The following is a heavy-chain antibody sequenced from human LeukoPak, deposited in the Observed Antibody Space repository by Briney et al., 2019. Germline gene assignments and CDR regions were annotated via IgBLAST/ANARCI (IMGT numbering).Heavy chain of an antibody. Sequence: SQTLSPTCTVSGRSIGTYYWSWVRQSAGKRLEWLGYIYVTGNRYTPYLQSRVTISVDTTRNQFFLRMSSVTAADTAVYNCARHIGGGIEDMDVWGKGTKVTVSS. CDR2: IYVTGN. CDR1: GRSIGTYY. D-gene: IGHD3-16*02. J-gene: IGHJ6*03. CDR3: ARHIGGGIEDMDV. V-gene: IGHV4-59*08.